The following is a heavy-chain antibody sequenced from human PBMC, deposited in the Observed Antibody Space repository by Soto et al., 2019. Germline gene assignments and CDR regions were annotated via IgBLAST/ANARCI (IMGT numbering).Heavy chain of an antibody. CDR2: VSATAGTT. V-gene: IGHV3-23*01. CDR1: GFTFSNYW. Sequence: PGGSLRLSCAASGFTFSNYWVHWVRQAPGKGLEWVSLVSATAGTTYYTDSVKGRFTISRDNSRNTVYLQMNSLRADDTAVYYCAKDRLAGGFDYWGQGTLVTVSS. J-gene: IGHJ4*02. D-gene: IGHD3-16*01. CDR3: AKDRLAGGFDY.